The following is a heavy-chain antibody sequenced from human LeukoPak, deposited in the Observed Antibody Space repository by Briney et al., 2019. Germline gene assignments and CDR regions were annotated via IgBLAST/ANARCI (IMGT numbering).Heavy chain of an antibody. Sequence: SVKVSCKASGGTFSSYTISWVRQAPGQGLEWMGRIIPILGMANYAQKFQGRVTITADKSTSTAYMELSSLRSEDTAVYYCAGAVDTAMVIFDYWGQGTLVTVSS. D-gene: IGHD5-18*01. J-gene: IGHJ4*02. CDR2: IIPILGMA. V-gene: IGHV1-69*02. CDR1: GGTFSSYT. CDR3: AGAVDTAMVIFDY.